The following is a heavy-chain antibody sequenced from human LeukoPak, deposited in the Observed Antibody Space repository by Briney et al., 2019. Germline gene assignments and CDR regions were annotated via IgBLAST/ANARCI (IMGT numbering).Heavy chain of an antibody. V-gene: IGHV3-23*01. CDR3: AKEKYSSGFFDY. Sequence: PGASLRLSCAASGFTCGTYAMSWVRQAPGKGLEWVSAISGSGGRTYSADSVKGRFTISRDNSKNTLYLQMNSLRAEDTAVYYCAKEKYSSGFFDYWGQGTLVTVSS. CDR1: GFTCGTYA. J-gene: IGHJ4*02. D-gene: IGHD6-19*01. CDR2: ISGSGGRT.